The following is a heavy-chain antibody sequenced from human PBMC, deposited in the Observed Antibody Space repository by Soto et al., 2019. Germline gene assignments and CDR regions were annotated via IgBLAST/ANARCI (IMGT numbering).Heavy chain of an antibody. Sequence: QVQLVQSGAEVKKPEASVKVSCKASGYTFTSYGITWVRQAPGQGLEWMGWMSAYDGNTNYEQKLQGKVTKTTITATSTAYMEVRSLISDDTAVYYCARGLGYCSGGNCSYYYGMDVGGQGTTVTVSS. V-gene: IGHV1-18*01. CDR3: ARGLGYCSGGNCSYYYGMDV. CDR2: MSAYDGNT. D-gene: IGHD2-15*01. CDR1: GYTFTSYG. J-gene: IGHJ6*02.